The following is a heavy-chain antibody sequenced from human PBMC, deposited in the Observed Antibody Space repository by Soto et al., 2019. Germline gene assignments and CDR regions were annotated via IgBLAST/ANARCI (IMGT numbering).Heavy chain of an antibody. Sequence: PSETLSLTCAVYGGSFSGYYWSWIRQPPGKGLEWIGEINHSGSTNYNPSLKSRVTISVDTSKNQFSLKLSSVTAADTAVYYCATGAEGNIFDYWGKGTLVTFSS. CDR2: INHSGST. CDR1: GGSFSGYY. CDR3: ATGAEGNIFDY. D-gene: IGHD3-10*01. V-gene: IGHV4-34*01. J-gene: IGHJ4*02.